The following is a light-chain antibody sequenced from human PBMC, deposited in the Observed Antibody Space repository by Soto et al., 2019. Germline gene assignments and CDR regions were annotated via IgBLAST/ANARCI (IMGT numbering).Light chain of an antibody. V-gene: IGLV2-14*01. J-gene: IGLJ2*01. Sequence: QSALTQPASVSGSPGQSITISCTGTSSDVGGYNYVSWYQQHPGKAPKLMIYDVSNRPSGVSNRSSGSKSGNTASLTISGLQAEDEADYYCSSYTSSSHVVFGGGTKLTVL. CDR1: SSDVGGYNY. CDR2: DVS. CDR3: SSYTSSSHVV.